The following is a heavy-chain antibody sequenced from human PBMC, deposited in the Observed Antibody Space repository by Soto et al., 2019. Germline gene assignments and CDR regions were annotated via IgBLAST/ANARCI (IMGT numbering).Heavy chain of an antibody. CDR2: ISARGDST. V-gene: IGHV3-23*01. J-gene: IGHJ4*02. CDR1: GVGFSNYG. CDR3: ATDPRGPDY. Sequence: PGGSLRLSCATSGVGFSNYGMSWVRQAPGKGLEWVSGISARGDSTYYADPVKGRFTISGDNSKRTLYLQMNSLRAEDTAIYYCATDPRGPDYWGQGTQVTVSS.